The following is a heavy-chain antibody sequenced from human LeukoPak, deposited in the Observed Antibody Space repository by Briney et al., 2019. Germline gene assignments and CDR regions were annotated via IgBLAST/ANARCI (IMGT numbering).Heavy chain of an antibody. CDR3: ARARKTYGDYVRLLDY. Sequence: ASVKVSCKVSGYTFTGYYMHWVRQAPGQGLEWMGWINPNSGGTNYAQKFQGRVTMTRDTSISTAYMELSRLRSDDTAVYYCARARKTYGDYVRLLDYWGQGTLVTVSS. J-gene: IGHJ4*02. CDR1: GYTFTGYY. D-gene: IGHD4-17*01. CDR2: INPNSGGT. V-gene: IGHV1-2*02.